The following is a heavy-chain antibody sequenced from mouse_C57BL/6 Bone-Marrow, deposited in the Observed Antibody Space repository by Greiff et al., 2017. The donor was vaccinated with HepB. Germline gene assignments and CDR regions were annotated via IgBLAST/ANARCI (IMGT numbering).Heavy chain of an antibody. V-gene: IGHV1-62-2*01. CDR1: GYTFTEYT. J-gene: IGHJ3*01. CDR2: VYPGSGSI. Sequence: VQLQQSGAELVKPGASVKLSCKASGYTFTEYTIHWVKQRSGQGLEWIGWVYPGSGSIKYNEKFKDKATLTADKSSSTVYMELSRLTSEDSAVYFCARHERNYYGSSQFAYWGQGTLVTVSA. CDR3: ARHERNYYGSSQFAY. D-gene: IGHD1-1*01.